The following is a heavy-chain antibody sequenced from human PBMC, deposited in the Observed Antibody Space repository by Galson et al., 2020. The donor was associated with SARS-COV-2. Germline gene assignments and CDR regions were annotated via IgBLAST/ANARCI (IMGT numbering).Heavy chain of an antibody. Sequence: GGSLRPSCAASGFTFINYTMSWVRQAPGKGLEWDSGISGSGISTYYADSVKVRFTISRDNSKNTLCLQMNSLRAEDTAVYYCVKDLREYCSSASCTYYYDGMDVWGQGTTVTVSS. D-gene: IGHD2-2*01. CDR1: GFTFINYT. CDR3: VKDLREYCSSASCTYYYDGMDV. CDR2: ISGSGIST. J-gene: IGHJ6*02. V-gene: IGHV3-23*01.